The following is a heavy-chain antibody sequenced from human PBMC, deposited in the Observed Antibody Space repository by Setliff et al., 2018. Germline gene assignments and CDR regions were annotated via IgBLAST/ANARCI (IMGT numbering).Heavy chain of an antibody. CDR1: GASFSNYY. CDR2: FDHSGTT. J-gene: IGHJ4*02. D-gene: IGHD3-3*01. V-gene: IGHV4-34*01. CDR3: RFWSGYLXXDF. Sequence: SETLSLTCTVYGASFSNYYWGWVRQPPEERLEWIAEFDHSGTTKYNPSLMGRVTISVXXXXXXXXXXXXXXXXXXXAVYYCRFWSGYLXXDFWGQGTLVTVSS.